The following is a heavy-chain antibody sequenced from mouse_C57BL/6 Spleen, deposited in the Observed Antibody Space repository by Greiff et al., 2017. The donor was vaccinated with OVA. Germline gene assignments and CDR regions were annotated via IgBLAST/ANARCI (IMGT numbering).Heavy chain of an antibody. CDR1: GYTFTSYW. J-gene: IGHJ2*01. D-gene: IGHD2-12*01. Sequence: QVQLQQSGAELAKPGASVKLSCKASGYTFTSYWMHWVKQRPGQGLEWIGYINPSSGYTKYKQKFKDKATLTADKSSSTAYMQMSSLTYEDTAVYYCARGGVYYTRIVDYWGQGTTLTVSS. CDR3: ARGGVYYTRIVDY. CDR2: INPSSGYT. V-gene: IGHV1-7*01.